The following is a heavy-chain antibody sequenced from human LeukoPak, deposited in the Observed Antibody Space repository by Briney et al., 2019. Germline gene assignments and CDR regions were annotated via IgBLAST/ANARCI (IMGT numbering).Heavy chain of an antibody. CDR1: GFSFSDHE. V-gene: IGHV3-30-3*01. Sequence: GGSLRLSCAASGFSFSDHEMNWVRQAPGKGLEWVAVISYDGSNKYYADSVKGRFTISRDNSKNTLYLQMNSLRAEDTAVYYCARDMVRIAAAGTRPDYWGQGTLVTVSS. CDR2: ISYDGSNK. J-gene: IGHJ4*02. CDR3: ARDMVRIAAAGTRPDY. D-gene: IGHD6-13*01.